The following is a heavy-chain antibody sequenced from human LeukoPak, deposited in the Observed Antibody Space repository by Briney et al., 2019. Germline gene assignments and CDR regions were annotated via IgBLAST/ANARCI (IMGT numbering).Heavy chain of an antibody. Sequence: SRRLSCAAAGPSAAMQGIHCDSQAPGKGLEWVAVIGSEGSKKYYADSVKGRFTISRDNSKNTLYLQMNSLRTEDTAMYFGAKEIYYDSSAFFDYWGQGTLVTVSS. J-gene: IGHJ4*02. V-gene: IGHV3-30*18. CDR3: AKEIYYDSSAFFDY. D-gene: IGHD3-22*01. CDR2: IGSEGSKK. CDR1: GPSAAMQG.